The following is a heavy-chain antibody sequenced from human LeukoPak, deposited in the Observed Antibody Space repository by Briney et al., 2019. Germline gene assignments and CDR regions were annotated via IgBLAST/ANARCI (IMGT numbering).Heavy chain of an antibody. CDR3: AGLLSGSGSYSFDY. D-gene: IGHD3-10*01. V-gene: IGHV1-18*01. J-gene: IGHJ4*02. CDR2: ISGYNGNT. Sequence: GASVKVSCKASGYTFTSYGINWVRQAPGQGLEWMGWISGYNGNTNYVQKLQGRVTMTTDTSTSTAYMELRSPRTDDTAVYYCAGLLSGSGSYSFDYWGQGTLVTVSS. CDR1: GYTFTSYG.